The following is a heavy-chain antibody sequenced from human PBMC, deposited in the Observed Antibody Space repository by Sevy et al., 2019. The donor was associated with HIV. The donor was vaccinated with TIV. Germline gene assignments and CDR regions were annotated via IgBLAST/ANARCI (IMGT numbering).Heavy chain of an antibody. J-gene: IGHJ4*02. Sequence: GGSLRLSCAASGFTFSSYGMHWVRQAPGKGLEWVAVISYDGTSKYYADSVKGRFTISRDNSKNTLYLQMNSLRAEDTAVYFCAKDPGSGAGYFDYWGQGTLVTVSS. CDR3: AKDPGSGAGYFDY. V-gene: IGHV3-30*18. D-gene: IGHD2-8*02. CDR2: ISYDGTSK. CDR1: GFTFSSYG.